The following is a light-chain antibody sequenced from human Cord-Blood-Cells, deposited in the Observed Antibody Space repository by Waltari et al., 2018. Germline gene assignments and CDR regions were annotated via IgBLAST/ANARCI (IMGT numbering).Light chain of an antibody. V-gene: IGKV1-39*01. CDR1: KRISSY. CDR3: QQSYSAPWT. J-gene: IGKJ1*01. Sequence: QMTQSQSYLSQSVGDRVTITCRASKRISSYLKWDQHKPGKAPMLLMYSASSLQSGVPSRFSCGGAGTDFTLTICSPQPEDFATYYCQQSYSAPWTFGQGTKVEIK. CDR2: SAS.